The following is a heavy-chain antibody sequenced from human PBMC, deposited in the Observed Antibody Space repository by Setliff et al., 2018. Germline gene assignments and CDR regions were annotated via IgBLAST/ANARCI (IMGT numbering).Heavy chain of an antibody. CDR1: GASISSGSYY. Sequence: SETLSLTCTVSGASISSGSYYWSWIRQPAGKGLEWIGHIYTSGSTNYNPSLKSRVTISIDTSKNQFSLRLSSVTAAATAVYYCARGDFWSGYYSNLNWFDPWGQGTLVTVSS. J-gene: IGHJ5*02. CDR3: ARGDFWSGYYSNLNWFDP. V-gene: IGHV4-61*09. CDR2: IYTSGST. D-gene: IGHD3-3*01.